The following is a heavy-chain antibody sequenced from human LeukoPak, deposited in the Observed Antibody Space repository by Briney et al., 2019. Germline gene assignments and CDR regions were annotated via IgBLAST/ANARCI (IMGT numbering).Heavy chain of an antibody. D-gene: IGHD3-22*01. CDR3: ARGDDSRGYMFDC. CDR1: GFTFSSYG. Sequence: PGGSLRLSCAASGFTFSSYGMNWVRQAPGKGLEWVSSIISSSSYIYYADSVKGRFTISRDNAKNSLYLQMNSLRAEDTAVYYCARGDDSRGYMFDCWGQGTLVTVSS. V-gene: IGHV3-21*01. J-gene: IGHJ4*02. CDR2: IISSSSYI.